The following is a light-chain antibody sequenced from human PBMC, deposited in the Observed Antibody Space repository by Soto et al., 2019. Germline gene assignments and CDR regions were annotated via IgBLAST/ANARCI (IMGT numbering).Light chain of an antibody. J-gene: IGKJ2*01. V-gene: IGKV1-6*01. CDR3: LQDYNYPYT. CDR1: QAIRND. CDR2: AAS. Sequence: AIQMTQSPSSLSASVGDKVTNTCRANQAIRNDLGWYQQKPGKAPKLLIYAASSLQSGVPSRFSGSGSGTDFTLTISSLQPEAFATYYCLQDYNYPYTFGQGTKLEIK.